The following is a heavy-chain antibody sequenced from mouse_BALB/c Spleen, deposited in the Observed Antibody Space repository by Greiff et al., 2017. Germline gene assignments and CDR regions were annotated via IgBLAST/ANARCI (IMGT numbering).Heavy chain of an antibody. D-gene: IGHD6-1*01. CDR1: GFTFSSYT. CDR2: ISNGGGST. J-gene: IGHJ4*01. V-gene: IGHV5-12-2*01. CDR3: ASPTPMDY. Sequence: EVQGVESGGGLVQPGGSLKLSCAASGFTFSSYTMSWVRQTPEKRLEWVAYISNGGGSTYYPDTVKGRFTISRDNAKNTLYLQMSSLKSEDTAMYYCASPTPMDYWGQGTSVTVSS.